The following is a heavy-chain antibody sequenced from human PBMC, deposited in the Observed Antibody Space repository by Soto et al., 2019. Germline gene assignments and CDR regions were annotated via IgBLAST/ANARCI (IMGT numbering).Heavy chain of an antibody. Sequence: EVQLVESGGGLVKPGGSLRLSCAASGFTFSSYSMNWVRQAPGKGLEWVSSISSSSSYIYYADSVKGRYTISRDNAKNSLYLQMNSLRAEDTAVYYCASDVYSSSCYFDYWGQGTLVTVAS. J-gene: IGHJ4*02. V-gene: IGHV3-21*01. D-gene: IGHD6-6*01. CDR2: ISSSSSYI. CDR1: GFTFSSYS. CDR3: ASDVYSSSCYFDY.